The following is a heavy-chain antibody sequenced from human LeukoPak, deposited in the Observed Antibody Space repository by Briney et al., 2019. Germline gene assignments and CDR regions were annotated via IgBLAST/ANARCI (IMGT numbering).Heavy chain of an antibody. J-gene: IGHJ6*02. CDR3: ARVRGGRSWYYYGMDV. D-gene: IGHD3-16*01. Sequence: GGSLRLSCAASGFTVSSSYISWVRQAPGKGLEWVSVIYAGDSTYYADSVKGRFIISRDNSKDRLYLQMNSLRPEDTAMYYCARVRGGRSWYYYGMDVWGRGTTVTVSS. V-gene: IGHV3-53*05. CDR2: IYAGDST. CDR1: GFTVSSSY.